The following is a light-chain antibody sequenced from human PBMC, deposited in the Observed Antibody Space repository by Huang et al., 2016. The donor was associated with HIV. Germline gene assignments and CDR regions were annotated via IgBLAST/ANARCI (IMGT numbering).Light chain of an antibody. V-gene: IGKV3-15*01. CDR3: QQYNNWPPLT. CDR1: QSVSGN. CDR2: GAS. Sequence: EIVMTQSLATLSVSPGERATLSCRASQSVSGNLAWYQQKPGQAPRLLIYGASTRATGIPARFSGSVSGTEFTLNISSLQSEDFAVYCCQQYNNWPPLTFGGGTKVEIK. J-gene: IGKJ4*01.